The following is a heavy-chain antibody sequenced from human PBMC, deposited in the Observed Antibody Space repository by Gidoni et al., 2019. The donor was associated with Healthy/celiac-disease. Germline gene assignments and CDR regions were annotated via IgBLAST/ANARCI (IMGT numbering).Heavy chain of an antibody. CDR1: GGSISSFY. D-gene: IGHD3-16*02. J-gene: IGHJ4*02. Sequence: QVQLQESGPGLVKPSETLSLTCTVPGGSISSFYWSWIRQPPGKGLEWVGYIYYNGSTNYNPSPKSRGTKSVDTSKNQFSLKLSSVTAADTGVYYWARGRYYDYGWGRYRPRGFDYWGQGTLVTVSS. CDR3: ARGRYYDYGWGRYRPRGFDY. V-gene: IGHV4-59*01. CDR2: IYYNGST.